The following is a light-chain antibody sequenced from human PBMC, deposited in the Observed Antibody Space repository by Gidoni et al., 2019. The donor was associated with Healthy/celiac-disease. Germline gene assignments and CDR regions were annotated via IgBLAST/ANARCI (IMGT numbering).Light chain of an antibody. Sequence: QSVLTQPPSASGTPRQRVTISCSGSSSNIGSNTVNWYQQLPGTAPKLLIYSNNQRPPGVPDRFSGSKSGTSASLAISGLQSEDEADYYCAAWDDSLNGSGVFGGGTKLTVL. CDR3: AAWDDSLNGSGV. V-gene: IGLV1-44*01. J-gene: IGLJ2*01. CDR1: SSNIGSNT. CDR2: SNN.